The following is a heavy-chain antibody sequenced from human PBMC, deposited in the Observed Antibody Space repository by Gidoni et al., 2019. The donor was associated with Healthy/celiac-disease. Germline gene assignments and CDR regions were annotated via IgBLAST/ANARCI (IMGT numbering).Heavy chain of an antibody. CDR2: IYYSGST. J-gene: IGHJ4*02. CDR3: ARHCSDDYGDYVATFDY. D-gene: IGHD4-17*01. CDR1: GGSISSSSYY. Sequence: QLQLQESGPGLVKPSETLSLTCTVSGGSISSSSYYWGWIRQPPGKGLEWIGSIYYSGSTYYNPSLTSRVTISVDTAKNQFSLKLSSVTAADTAVYYCARHCSDDYGDYVATFDYWGQGTLVTVSS. V-gene: IGHV4-39*01.